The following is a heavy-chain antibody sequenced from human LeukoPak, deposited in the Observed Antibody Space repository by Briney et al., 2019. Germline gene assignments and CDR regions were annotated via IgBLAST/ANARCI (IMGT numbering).Heavy chain of an antibody. CDR1: GGSISSSSYY. J-gene: IGHJ4*02. CDR3: ARETCSSTSCPGGGY. D-gene: IGHD2-2*01. V-gene: IGHV4-39*07. Sequence: SETLSLTCTVSGGSISSSSYYWGWIRQPPGKGVEWIGSIYYSGSTYYNPSLKSRVTISVDTSKNQFSLKLSSVTAADTAVYYCARETCSSTSCPGGGYWGQGTLVTVSS. CDR2: IYYSGST.